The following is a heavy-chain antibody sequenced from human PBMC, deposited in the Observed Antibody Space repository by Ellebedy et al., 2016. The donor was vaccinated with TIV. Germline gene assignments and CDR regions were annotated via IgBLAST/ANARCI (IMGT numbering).Heavy chain of an antibody. V-gene: IGHV1-46*01. CDR1: GYTFTSYY. J-gene: IGHJ4*02. Sequence: ASVKVSCXASGYTFTSYYMHWVRQAPGQGLEWMGIINPSGGSTSYAQKFQGRVTMTRDTSTSTVYMELSSLRSEDTAVYYCASRIAVAGTPAAPTDPFDYWGQGTLVTVSS. CDR2: INPSGGST. D-gene: IGHD6-19*01. CDR3: ASRIAVAGTPAAPTDPFDY.